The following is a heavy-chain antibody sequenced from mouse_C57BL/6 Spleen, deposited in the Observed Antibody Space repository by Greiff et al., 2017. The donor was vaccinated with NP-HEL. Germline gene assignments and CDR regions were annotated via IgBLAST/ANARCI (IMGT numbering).Heavy chain of an antibody. CDR3: ARGRGYGSSYVEYFDV. Sequence: EVKLVESGPGLVKPSQSLSLTCSVTGYSITSGYYWNWIRQFPGNKLEWMGYISYDGSNNYNPSLKNRISITRDTSKNQFFLKLNSVTTEDTATYYCARGRGYGSSYVEYFDVWGTGTTVTVSS. V-gene: IGHV3-6*01. D-gene: IGHD1-1*01. J-gene: IGHJ1*03. CDR2: ISYDGSN. CDR1: GYSITSGYY.